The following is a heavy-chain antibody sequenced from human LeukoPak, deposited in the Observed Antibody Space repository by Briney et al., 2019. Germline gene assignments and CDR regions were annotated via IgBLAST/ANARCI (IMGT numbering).Heavy chain of an antibody. V-gene: IGHV4-4*07. CDR3: ATWIAAAGYYAFDI. J-gene: IGHJ3*02. Sequence: SETLSLTCTVSAGSLSSSYWSCFRQPAGKGVEWIGRIYTSGSTNFNPSLRGRFTMSVDTSKTQFSLKLSSVTAADTAVYYCATWIAAAGYYAFDIWGQGTMVTVSS. CDR2: IYTSGST. D-gene: IGHD6-13*01. CDR1: AGSLSSSY.